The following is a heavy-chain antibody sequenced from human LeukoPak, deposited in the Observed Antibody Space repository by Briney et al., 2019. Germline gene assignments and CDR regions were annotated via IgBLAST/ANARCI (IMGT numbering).Heavy chain of an antibody. CDR1: GYTFTGYY. V-gene: IGHV1-2*06. CDR3: ARVQGGTYYDILRVMKGNYYYYYMDV. Sequence: ASVKVSCKASGYTFTGYYMHWVRQAPGQGLEWMGRINPNSGGTNYAQKLQGRVTMTTDTSTSTAYMELRSLRSDDTAVYYCARVQGGTYYDILRVMKGNYYYYYMDVWGKGTTVTVSS. D-gene: IGHD3-9*01. J-gene: IGHJ6*03. CDR2: INPNSGGT.